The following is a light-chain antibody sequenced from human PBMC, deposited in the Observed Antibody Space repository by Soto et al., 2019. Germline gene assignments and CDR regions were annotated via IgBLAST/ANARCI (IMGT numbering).Light chain of an antibody. Sequence: DIQMTQSPSSLSASVGDRVTITCRPSQSVSTWLAWYQQKPGEAPILLIYDASRLQSGVPSRLSGSSSGREFTLTITDLPPDAVGTYYCQQYKEHQWTLGQGTKVDIK. CDR1: QSVSTW. J-gene: IGKJ1*01. CDR2: DAS. CDR3: QQYKEHQWT. V-gene: IGKV1-5*01.